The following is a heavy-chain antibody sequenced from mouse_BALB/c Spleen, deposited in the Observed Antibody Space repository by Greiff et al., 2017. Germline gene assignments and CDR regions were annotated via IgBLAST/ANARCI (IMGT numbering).Heavy chain of an antibody. CDR1: GFTFSSYT. CDR2: ISNGGGST. CDR3: ARHDDGYYYYAMDY. J-gene: IGHJ4*01. D-gene: IGHD2-3*01. Sequence: DVKLVESGGGLVQPGGSLKLSCAASGFTFSSYTMSWVRQTPEKRLEWVAYISNGGGSTYYPDTVKGRFTISRDNAKNTLYLQMSSLKSEDTAMYYCARHDDGYYYYAMDYWGQGTSVTVSS. V-gene: IGHV5-12-2*01.